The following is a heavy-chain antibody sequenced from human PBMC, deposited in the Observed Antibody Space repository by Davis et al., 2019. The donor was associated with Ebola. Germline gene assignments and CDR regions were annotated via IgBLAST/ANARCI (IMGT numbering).Heavy chain of an antibody. J-gene: IGHJ6*03. D-gene: IGHD1-26*01. CDR1: GGSISSYY. CDR3: ARDIVGATDYNYYMDV. Sequence: PSESLSLTCTVSGGSISSYYWGWIRQPPGKGLEWIGSIYYSGSTYYNPSLKSRVTISVDTSKNQFSLKLSSVTAADTAVYYCARDIVGATDYNYYMDVWGKGTTVTVSS. V-gene: IGHV4-39*07. CDR2: IYYSGST.